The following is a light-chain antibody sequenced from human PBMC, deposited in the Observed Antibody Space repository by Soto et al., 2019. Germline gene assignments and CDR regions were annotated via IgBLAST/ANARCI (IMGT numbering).Light chain of an antibody. V-gene: IGKV1-39*01. CDR3: QQSHTTPRIS. J-gene: IGKJ3*01. CDR1: QSISGS. CDR2: AAI. Sequence: DIQMTQSPPSLSASVGDRVTMTCRASQSISGSLNWYQQKPGKTPKLLIYAAIYLQSGVPSRFSGSGSGTDYTLTISTRQPEDIATYYCQQSHTTPRISFGHGTKVNV.